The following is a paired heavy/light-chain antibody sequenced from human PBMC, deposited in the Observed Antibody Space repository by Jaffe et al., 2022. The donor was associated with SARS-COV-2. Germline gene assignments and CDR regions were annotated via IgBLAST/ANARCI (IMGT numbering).Light chain of an antibody. Sequence: QSALTQPRSVSGSPGQSVTISCTGTSSDVGGYNYVSWYQQHPGKAPKLMICDVSKRPSGVPDRFSGSKSGNTASLTISGLQAEDEANYYCCSYAGSYVVFGGGTKLTVL. CDR2: DVS. CDR3: CSYAGSYVV. CDR1: SSDVGGYNY. V-gene: IGLV2-11*01. J-gene: IGLJ2*01.
Heavy chain of an antibody. Sequence: EVQLVESGGGLVQPGGSLRLSCVASGFTFSSYWMHWVRQAPGKGLVWVSHINSDGSTTSYVDSVKGRFTISRDNAKNTLYLQMNSLRAEDTAVYYCARAMLYGDYASYHYYYMDVWGKGTTVTVSS. CDR1: GFTFSSYW. V-gene: IGHV3-74*01. CDR2: INSDGSTT. CDR3: ARAMLYGDYASYHYYYMDV. D-gene: IGHD4-17*01. J-gene: IGHJ6*03.